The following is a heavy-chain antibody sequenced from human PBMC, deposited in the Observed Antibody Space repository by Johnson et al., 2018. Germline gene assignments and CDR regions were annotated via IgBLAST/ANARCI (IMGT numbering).Heavy chain of an antibody. Sequence: VELGESGGNLIQAGGSLRLSCVASGFTFSPYSMNWIRKAPGKGLEWVSYITANSKRIKYGDSVKGRFTISRDDAKNSVYLQMNSLREDDTAVIYCARSVEGSFDFWGQGTLVTGSS. V-gene: IGHV3-48*02. D-gene: IGHD3-10*01. CDR1: GFTFSPYS. J-gene: IGHJ4*02. CDR3: ARSVEGSFDF. CDR2: ITANSKRI.